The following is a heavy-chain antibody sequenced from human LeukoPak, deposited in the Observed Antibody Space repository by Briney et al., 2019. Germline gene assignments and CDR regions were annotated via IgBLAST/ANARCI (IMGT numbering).Heavy chain of an antibody. CDR1: GFTFSSYW. V-gene: IGHV3-74*01. Sequence: GGSLRLSCAASGFTFSSYWMHWVRQAPGKGLVWVSRINSDGSSTSYADSVKGRFTISRDNAKNTLYLQMNSLRAEDTAVYYCAKEGIVVVPAAPGADYWGQGTLVTVSS. CDR3: AKEGIVVVPAAPGADY. CDR2: INSDGSST. D-gene: IGHD2-2*01. J-gene: IGHJ4*02.